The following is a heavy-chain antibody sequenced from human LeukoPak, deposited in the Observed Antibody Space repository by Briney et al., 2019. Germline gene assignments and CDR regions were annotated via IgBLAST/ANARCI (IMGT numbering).Heavy chain of an antibody. CDR2: IISRSNYI. CDR1: GFTFSSYN. J-gene: IGHJ3*02. Sequence: GGSLRLSCAASGFTFSSYNMNWVRQTPGKGLEWVSSIISRSNYIYLADSLKGRFTISRDNAKNSLYLQMNSLRAEDTAMYYCARDRAVYSDSRGYYPDAFDIWGQGTMVTVSS. V-gene: IGHV3-21*01. CDR3: ARDRAVYSDSRGYYPDAFDI. D-gene: IGHD3-22*01.